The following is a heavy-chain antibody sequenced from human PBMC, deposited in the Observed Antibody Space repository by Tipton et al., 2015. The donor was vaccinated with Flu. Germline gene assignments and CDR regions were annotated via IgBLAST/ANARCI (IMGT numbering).Heavy chain of an antibody. Sequence: TLSLTCAVYGGSFSGYYWTWLRQPPGKGLEWIGEINHSGSTNYNPSLKSRVIISVDTSKDQFSLKVRSLTAADTAVYYCAGGSGYANVYLDYWGRGNLVTVSS. CDR2: INHSGST. V-gene: IGHV4-34*01. J-gene: IGHJ4*02. D-gene: IGHD5-12*01. CDR3: AGGSGYANVYLDY. CDR1: GGSFSGYY.